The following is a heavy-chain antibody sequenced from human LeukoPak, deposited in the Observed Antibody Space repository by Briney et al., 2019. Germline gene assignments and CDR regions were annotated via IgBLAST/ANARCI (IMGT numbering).Heavy chain of an antibody. CDR1: GGPISSYY. D-gene: IGHD6-19*01. CDR3: ARVSSGWYDAFDI. Sequence: SETLSLTCTVSGGPISSYYWRWIRRPPGKGLEWIGYIYYSGSTNYNPSLKSRVTISVDTSKNQFSLKLSSVTAADTAVYYCARVSSGWYDAFDIWGQGTMVTVSS. J-gene: IGHJ3*02. V-gene: IGHV4-59*01. CDR2: IYYSGST.